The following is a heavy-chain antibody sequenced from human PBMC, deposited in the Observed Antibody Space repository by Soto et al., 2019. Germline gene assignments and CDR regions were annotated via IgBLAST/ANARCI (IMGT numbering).Heavy chain of an antibody. V-gene: IGHV3-23*01. D-gene: IGHD6-13*01. CDR1: GFTFSSYA. J-gene: IGHJ6*02. CDR3: AKDHLAAAGTPYYYYGMDV. CDR2: ISGSGGST. Sequence: VGSLRLSCAASGFTFSSYAMSWVRQAPGKGLEWVSAISGSGGSTYYADSVKGRFTISRDDSKNTLYLQMNSLRAEDTAVYYCAKDHLAAAGTPYYYYGMDVWGQGTTVTVSS.